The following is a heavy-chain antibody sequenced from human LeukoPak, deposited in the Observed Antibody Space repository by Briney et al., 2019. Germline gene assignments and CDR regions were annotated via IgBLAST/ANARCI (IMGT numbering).Heavy chain of an antibody. CDR1: GFTFSSYW. CDR3: VRENYSNFYYYYYYMDV. J-gene: IGHJ6*03. CDR2: IKQDGSEK. D-gene: IGHD4-11*01. V-gene: IGHV3-7*01. Sequence: GGSLRLSCAASGFTFSSYWMSWVRQAPGKGLEWVANIKQDGSEKYYVDSVKGRFTISRDNAKNSLYLQMNSLRAEDTAVYYCVRENYSNFYYYYYYMDVWGKGTTVTVSS.